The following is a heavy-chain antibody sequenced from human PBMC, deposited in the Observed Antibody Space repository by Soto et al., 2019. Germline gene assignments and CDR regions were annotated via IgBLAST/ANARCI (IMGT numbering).Heavy chain of an antibody. D-gene: IGHD2-15*01. V-gene: IGHV3-7*01. CDR2: IKQDGSEK. Sequence: GGSLSLSCAASGFTFSSYWMSWVRQAPGKGLEWVANIKQDGSEKYYVDSVKGLFTISRDNAKNSLYLQMNSLRAEDTAVYYCARGEHSGYAVVVAATRYYYMDVWGKGTTVTVSS. CDR1: GFTFSSYW. CDR3: ARGEHSGYAVVVAATRYYYMDV. J-gene: IGHJ6*03.